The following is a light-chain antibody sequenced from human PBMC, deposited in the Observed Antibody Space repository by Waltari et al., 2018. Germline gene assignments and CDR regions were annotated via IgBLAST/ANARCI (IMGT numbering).Light chain of an antibody. Sequence: QTVVTQEPSFSVSPGGTVTLTCGLNSGSVSSSHYPSWYQQTPGQAPRPLIYSTNTLSSGVPHRFSGSIVGDKAALTITGAQADDESIYHCALYIRADVVFGGGTKLTVL. CDR2: STN. V-gene: IGLV8-61*01. J-gene: IGLJ2*01. CDR1: SGSVSSSHY. CDR3: ALYIRADVV.